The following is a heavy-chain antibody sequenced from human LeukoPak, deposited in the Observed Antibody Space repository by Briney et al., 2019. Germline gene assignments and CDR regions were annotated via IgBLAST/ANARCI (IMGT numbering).Heavy chain of an antibody. CDR2: VSSDGSNQ. CDR3: ATDPPRRLTLFRGGVTY. V-gene: IGHV3-30*03. D-gene: IGHD3-10*01. Sequence: QSGGSLRLSCAASGFTFSSYSMNWVRQAPGKGLEWVAVVSSDGSNQYYADSVKGRFTVSRDNSNNTLYLLMDSLRVEDTAVYYCATDPPRRLTLFRGGVTYWGQGTLVTVSS. J-gene: IGHJ4*02. CDR1: GFTFSSYS.